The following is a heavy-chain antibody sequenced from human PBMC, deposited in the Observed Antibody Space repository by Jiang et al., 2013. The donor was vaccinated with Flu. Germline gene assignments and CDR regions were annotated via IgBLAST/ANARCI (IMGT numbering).Heavy chain of an antibody. J-gene: IGHJ4*02. CDR1: GGSISSGGYY. CDR2: IYYSGST. Sequence: GPGLVKPSQTLSLTCTVSGGSISSGGYYWSWIRQHPGKGLEWIGYIYYSGSTYYNPSLKSRVTISVDTSKNQFSLKLSSVTAADTAVYYCARGGGQGHYDSSGSPVFDCWGQGTLVTVSS. V-gene: IGHV4-31*03. D-gene: IGHD3-22*01. CDR3: ARGGGQGHYDSSGSPVFDC.